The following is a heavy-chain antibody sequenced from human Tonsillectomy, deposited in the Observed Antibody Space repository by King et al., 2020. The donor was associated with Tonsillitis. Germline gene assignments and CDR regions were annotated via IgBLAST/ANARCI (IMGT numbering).Heavy chain of an antibody. Sequence: QLVQSGAEVKKPGSSVKVSCKASVGTFSSYAISWVRQAPGQGLEWMGGIIPIFGTANYAQKFQGRVTITADESTSTAYMELSSLRSEDTAVYYCARDGASYYYDSSGSDYWGQGTLVTVSS. CDR2: IIPIFGTA. J-gene: IGHJ4*02. CDR3: ARDGASYYYDSSGSDY. D-gene: IGHD3-22*01. CDR1: VGTFSSYA. V-gene: IGHV1-69*12.